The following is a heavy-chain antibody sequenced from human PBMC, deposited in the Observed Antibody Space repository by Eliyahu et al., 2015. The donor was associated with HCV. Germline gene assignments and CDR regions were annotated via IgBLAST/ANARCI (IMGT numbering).Heavy chain of an antibody. Sequence: QVQLVESGGGVVQPGRSLXLSCAASGFXFSXXGMHWVRQXPGKGLEWVAVIWYDGSNKYYADSVKGRFTISRDNSKNTLYLQMNSLRAEDTAVYYCARGSRGYGDYDWYFDLWGRGTLVTVSS. CDR1: GFXFSXXG. V-gene: IGHV3-33*01. J-gene: IGHJ2*01. CDR3: ARGSRGYGDYDWYFDL. D-gene: IGHD4-17*01. CDR2: IWYDGSNK.